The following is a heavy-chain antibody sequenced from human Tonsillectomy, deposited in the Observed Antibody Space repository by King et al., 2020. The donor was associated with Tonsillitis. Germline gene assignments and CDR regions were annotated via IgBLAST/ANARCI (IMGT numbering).Heavy chain of an antibody. CDR1: GYTFTSYW. Sequence: QLVQSGAEVKKPGESLKISCQGSGYTFTSYWIAWVRQMPGKGLELMGIIYAGDFDTKYNPSFQGQVTISADTSTNTAYLQWSSLEASDTAMYFCERRSTGCYWDCAHGRQGTLVPVPS. D-gene: IGHD2-2*01. J-gene: IGHJ1*01. CDR3: ERRSTGCYWDCAH. CDR2: IYAGDFDT. V-gene: IGHV5-51*01.